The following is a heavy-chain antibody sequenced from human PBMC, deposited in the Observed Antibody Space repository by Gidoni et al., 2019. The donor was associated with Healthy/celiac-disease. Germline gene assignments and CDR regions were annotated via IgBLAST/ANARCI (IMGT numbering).Heavy chain of an antibody. CDR1: AFTFSSDG. CDR3: AKEVQWLAYLYYFDY. CDR2: RSYDGSNK. J-gene: IGHJ4*02. V-gene: IGHV3-30*18. D-gene: IGHD6-19*01. Sequence: QVQLVVSGGGVVQPGRSLRLSCAASAFTFSSDGMHWVRQAPGKGLEWVAVRSYDGSNKYYADAVKGRFTISRDNSKNTLYLQMSSLRAEDTAVYYCAKEVQWLAYLYYFDYWGQGNLVTVSS.